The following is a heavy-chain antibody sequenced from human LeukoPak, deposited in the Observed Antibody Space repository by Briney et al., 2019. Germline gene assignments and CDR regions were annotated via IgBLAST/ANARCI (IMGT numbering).Heavy chain of an antibody. CDR2: INPNSGGT. D-gene: IGHD3-22*01. J-gene: IGHJ4*02. Sequence: SSVKVSCKASGYTFTGYYMHWVRPAPGPGLEWMGWINPNSGGTNYAQKFQGRVTMTRDTSISTAYMELSRLRSDDTAVYYCARATPLLSSGYYAYWGQGTLVTVSS. V-gene: IGHV1-2*02. CDR1: GYTFTGYY. CDR3: ARATPLLSSGYYAY.